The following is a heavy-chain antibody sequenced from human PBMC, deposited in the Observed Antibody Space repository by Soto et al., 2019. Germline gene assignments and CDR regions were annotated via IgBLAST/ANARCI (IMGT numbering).Heavy chain of an antibody. CDR3: AKLGLRYYDSIRNWFDP. V-gene: IGHV3-23*01. CDR2: ISGSGGST. Sequence: PGGSLRLSCAASGFTFSSYAMSWVRQAPGKGLEWVSAISGSGGSTYYADSVKGRFTISRDNSKNTLYLQMNSLRAEDTAVYYCAKLGLRYYDSIRNWFDPWGQGTLVTVSS. CDR1: GFTFSSYA. D-gene: IGHD3-22*01. J-gene: IGHJ5*02.